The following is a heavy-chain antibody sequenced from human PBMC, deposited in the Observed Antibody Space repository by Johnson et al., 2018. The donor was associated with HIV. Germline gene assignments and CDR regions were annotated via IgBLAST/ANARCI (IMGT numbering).Heavy chain of an antibody. D-gene: IGHD4-23*01. CDR2: VYSGGNT. CDR1: GFTVSSNY. V-gene: IGHV3-66*03. CDR3: ARTVVGSSYDAFDI. Sequence: VQLVESGGGLIQPGGSLRLSCAASGFTVSSNYMSWVRQAPEMGLVWVSIVYSGGNTYYADSVRGRFTISRDHAKNTLFLQMDSLRPEDTAVYYCARTVVGSSYDAFDIWGQGTKVTV. J-gene: IGHJ3*02.